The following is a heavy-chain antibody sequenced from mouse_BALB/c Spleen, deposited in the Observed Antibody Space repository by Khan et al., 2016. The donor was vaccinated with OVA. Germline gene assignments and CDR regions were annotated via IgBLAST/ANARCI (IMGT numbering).Heavy chain of an antibody. V-gene: IGHV3-6*02. CDR2: KVYDGSN. J-gene: IGHJ3*01. Sequence: EVQLQESGPGLVKPSQSLSLTCSVTGYSITSGYYWNWIRQFPGNQLGWMGYKVYDGSNNYNPSLKNRISITRDPSNNQFFLQLNSVTTEDTATDYCVRGGRWDAHWGHGTLVTVSA. D-gene: IGHD1-1*01. CDR3: VRGGRWDAH. CDR1: GYSITSGYY.